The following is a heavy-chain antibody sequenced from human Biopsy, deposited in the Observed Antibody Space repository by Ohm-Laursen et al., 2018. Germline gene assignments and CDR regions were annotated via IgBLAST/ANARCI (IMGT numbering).Heavy chain of an antibody. CDR1: DDSIRNFY. J-gene: IGHJ3*01. D-gene: IGHD3-3*01. V-gene: IGHV4-59*08. CDR2: ASYSGYT. Sequence: GTLSLTCSVSDDSIRNFYWTWIRQPPGQGLEWIGHASYSGYTNYNPSLKSRVTIPVDTSKNHFSLNLRSVTAADTAVYSCARLGNFWNAEDGLDLWGLGTMVTVSS. CDR3: ARLGNFWNAEDGLDL.